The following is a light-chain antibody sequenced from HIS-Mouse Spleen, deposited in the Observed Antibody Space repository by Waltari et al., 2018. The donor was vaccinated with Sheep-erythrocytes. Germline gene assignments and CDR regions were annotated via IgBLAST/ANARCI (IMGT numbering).Light chain of an antibody. V-gene: IGLV2-8*01. CDR3: CSYAGSYNHV. CDR2: EVS. J-gene: IGLJ1*01. CDR1: SSDVGGYNY. Sequence: QSALTQPPSASGSPGQSVTISCTGTSSDVGGYNYVSWYQQHPGKAPKLMIYEVSKRPSGVPDRFSCSKSVNTASLTVSGLQAEDEADYYCCSYAGSYNHVFATGTKVTVL.